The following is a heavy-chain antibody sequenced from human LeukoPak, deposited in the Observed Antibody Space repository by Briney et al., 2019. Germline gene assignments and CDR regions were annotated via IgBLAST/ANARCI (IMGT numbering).Heavy chain of an antibody. J-gene: IGHJ6*03. Sequence: PSETLSLTCTVSGGSISSGSYYWRWIRQPAGKGLEWIGRIYTSGSTNYNPSLKSRVTISVDTSKNQFSLKLSSVTAADTAVYYCARAGVRGVIGYYYYYMDVWGKGTTVTVSS. V-gene: IGHV4-61*02. D-gene: IGHD3-10*01. CDR3: ARAGVRGVIGYYYYYMDV. CDR1: GGSISSGSYY. CDR2: IYTSGST.